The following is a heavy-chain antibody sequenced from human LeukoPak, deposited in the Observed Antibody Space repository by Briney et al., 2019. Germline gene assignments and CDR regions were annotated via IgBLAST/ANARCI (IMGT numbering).Heavy chain of an antibody. CDR3: AILTAARGRFDY. D-gene: IGHD6-13*01. CDR2: ISGSGGST. V-gene: IGHV3-23*01. J-gene: IGHJ4*02. CDR1: GFTFSSYA. Sequence: PGGSLRLSCAASGFTFSSYAMSWVRQAPGKGLEWVSAISGSGGSTYYADSVKGRFTISRDNSKNTLYLQMNSWRAEDTAVYYCAILTAARGRFDYWGQGTLVTVSS.